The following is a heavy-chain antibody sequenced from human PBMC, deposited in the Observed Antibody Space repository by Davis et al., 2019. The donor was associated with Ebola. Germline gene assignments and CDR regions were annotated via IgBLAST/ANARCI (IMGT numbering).Heavy chain of an antibody. Sequence: GESLKISCAASGFTFSSYSMNWVRQAPGKGLEWVSSISSSSRYIYYADSVKGRFTISRDNAKNSLYLQMNSLRAEDTAVYYCARVGAVAHNWFDPWGQGTLVTVSS. CDR2: ISSSSRYI. J-gene: IGHJ5*02. D-gene: IGHD6-19*01. CDR1: GFTFSSYS. V-gene: IGHV3-21*01. CDR3: ARVGAVAHNWFDP.